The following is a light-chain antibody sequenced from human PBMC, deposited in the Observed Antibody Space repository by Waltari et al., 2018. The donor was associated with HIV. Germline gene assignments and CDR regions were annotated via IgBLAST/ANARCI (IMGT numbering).Light chain of an antibody. V-gene: IGLV1-47*01. CDR1: TSNVRNNY. Sequence: QSVLAQPRSVSGTPGQTVNISCSGSTSNVRNNYVYWYQQVTGVAPKLLIYRNNQRPSGCPDRFSGSKSGTSASLAISGLRTEDEAEYYCAVWDDRLSGRLFGGGTKVTVL. CDR3: AVWDDRLSGRL. J-gene: IGLJ2*01. CDR2: RNN.